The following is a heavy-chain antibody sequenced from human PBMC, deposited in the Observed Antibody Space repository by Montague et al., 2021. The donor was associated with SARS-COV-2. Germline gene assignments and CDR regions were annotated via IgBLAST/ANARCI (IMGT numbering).Heavy chain of an antibody. CDR1: GFSLSTSGMR. Sequence: PALVKPTQTLTLTCTLSGFSLSTSGMRASWIRQPPGKALEWLARXDWDDDKFYSTSLKTRLTISKDTSKNQVVLTMTNMDPVDTATYYCARSYYDILTNYYDAFDIGGQGTMVTVSS. D-gene: IGHD3-9*01. CDR3: ARSYYDILTNYYDAFDI. CDR2: XDWDDDK. J-gene: IGHJ3*02. V-gene: IGHV2-70*04.